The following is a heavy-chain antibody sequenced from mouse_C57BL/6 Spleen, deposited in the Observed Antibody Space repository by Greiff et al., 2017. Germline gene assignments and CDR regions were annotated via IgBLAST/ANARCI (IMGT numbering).Heavy chain of an antibody. V-gene: IGHV1-80*01. CDR1: GYAFSSYW. Sequence: QVQLQQSGAELVKPGASVKISCKASGYAFSSYWMNWVKQRPGKGLEWIGQIYPGDGDTNYNGKFKGKATLTADKSSSTAYMQLSSLTSADSAVYFGARSYGSSYDYVDYWGKGTTLTVSS. D-gene: IGHD1-1*01. CDR2: IYPGDGDT. J-gene: IGHJ2*01. CDR3: ARSYGSSYDYVDY.